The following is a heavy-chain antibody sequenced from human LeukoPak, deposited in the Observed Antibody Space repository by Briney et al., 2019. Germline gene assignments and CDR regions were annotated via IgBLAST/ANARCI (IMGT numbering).Heavy chain of an antibody. J-gene: IGHJ4*02. CDR1: GFTFDDYA. V-gene: IGHV3-9*01. Sequence: PGGSLRLSCAASGFTFDDYAMHWVRQAPGEGLEWVSGISWNSGSIGYADSVKGRFTISRDNAKNSLYLQMNSLRAEDTALYYCASSIAAAGTLDYWGQGTLVTVSS. CDR2: ISWNSGSI. CDR3: ASSIAAAGTLDY. D-gene: IGHD6-13*01.